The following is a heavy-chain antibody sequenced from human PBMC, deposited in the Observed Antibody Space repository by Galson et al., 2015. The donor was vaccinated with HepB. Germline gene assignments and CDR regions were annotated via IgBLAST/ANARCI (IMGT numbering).Heavy chain of an antibody. CDR3: ARVTRIGCSSTSCMEFDP. V-gene: IGHV1-8*01. Sequence: SVKVSCKASGYTFTSYDINWVRQATGQGLEWMGWMNPNSGNTGYAQKFQGRVTMTRNTSISTAYMELSSLRSEDTAVYYCARVTRIGCSSTSCMEFDPWGQGTLVTVSS. CDR1: GYTFTSYD. J-gene: IGHJ5*02. D-gene: IGHD2-2*01. CDR2: MNPNSGNT.